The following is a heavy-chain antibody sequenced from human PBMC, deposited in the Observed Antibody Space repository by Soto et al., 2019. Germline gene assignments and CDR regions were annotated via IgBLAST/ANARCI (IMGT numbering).Heavy chain of an antibody. CDR1: GFTFSSYS. D-gene: IGHD6-19*01. J-gene: IGHJ4*02. Sequence: ESGGGLVTPGGSLRLSCAASGFTFSSYSMNWVRQAPGKGLEWVSSISSSSSYIYYADSVKGRFTISRDNAKNSLYLQKNSLRAEDTAVYYCARDDGGSGWSNDYWGQGTLVTVSS. V-gene: IGHV3-21*01. CDR3: ARDDGGSGWSNDY. CDR2: ISSSSSYI.